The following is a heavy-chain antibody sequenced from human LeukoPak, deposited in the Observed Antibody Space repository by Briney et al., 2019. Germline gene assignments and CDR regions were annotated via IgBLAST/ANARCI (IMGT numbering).Heavy chain of an antibody. Sequence: GGSLRLSCAASGFIVSSNYMSWVRQAPGKGLEWVSAISGSGSTTYYADSVKGRFTISRDNSKNTLYLQMSSLRAEDTAVYYCAKVGDYYGSGKYSNFDYWGQGTLVTVSS. V-gene: IGHV3-23*01. CDR2: ISGSGSTT. CDR3: AKVGDYYGSGKYSNFDY. CDR1: GFIVSSNY. J-gene: IGHJ4*02. D-gene: IGHD3-10*01.